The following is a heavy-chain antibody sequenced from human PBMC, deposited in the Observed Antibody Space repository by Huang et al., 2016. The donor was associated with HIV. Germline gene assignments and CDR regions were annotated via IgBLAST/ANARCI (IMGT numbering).Heavy chain of an antibody. CDR1: GGSFSGPN. Sequence: QVQLHQWGAGLLKPSETLSLTCAVYGGSFSGPNWTWIRQTPGKGLEWIGEINHSGSTNYRPSLKGRVTISLDTSKNQFSLRLRSVTAADTAVYYCARGRGDARGFLGLDFWGQGTLVTVSS. CDR2: INHSGST. V-gene: IGHV4-34*01. D-gene: IGHD3-16*01. J-gene: IGHJ4*02. CDR3: ARGRGDARGFLGLDF.